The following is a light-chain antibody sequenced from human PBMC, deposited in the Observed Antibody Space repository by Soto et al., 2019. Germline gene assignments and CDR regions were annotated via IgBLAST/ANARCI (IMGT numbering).Light chain of an antibody. CDR3: ATWDDSLSNYV. V-gene: IGLV1-47*01. J-gene: IGLJ1*01. CDR2: RNN. Sequence: QSVLTQPPSASGTPGQRVTISCSGSSSNIGSNYVYWYQHLTGTAPKLLIYRNNQRPSGVPDRFSGSKSGTSASLAISGLRSEDGADYYCATWDDSLSNYVFGTGTKVTVL. CDR1: SSNIGSNY.